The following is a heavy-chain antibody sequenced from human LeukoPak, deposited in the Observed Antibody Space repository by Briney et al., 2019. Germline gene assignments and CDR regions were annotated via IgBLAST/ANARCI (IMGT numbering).Heavy chain of an antibody. D-gene: IGHD6-13*01. CDR2: ISAYNGNT. CDR3: AREPRPSGGIYYFDY. V-gene: IGHV1-18*01. Sequence: GSSVKVSCKASGYTFTSYGISWVRQAPGQGLEWMGWISAYNGNTNYAQKLQGRVTMTTDTSTSTAYMELRSLRSDDTAVYYCAREPRPSGGIYYFDYWGQGTLVTVSS. J-gene: IGHJ4*02. CDR1: GYTFTSYG.